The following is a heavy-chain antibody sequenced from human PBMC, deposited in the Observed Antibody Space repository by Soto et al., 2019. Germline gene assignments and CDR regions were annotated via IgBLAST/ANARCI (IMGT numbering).Heavy chain of an antibody. Sequence: GGSLRLSCAASGFTFSSYEMNWVRQAPGKGLEWVSYISSSGSTIYYADSVKGRFTISRDNAKNSLYLQMNSLRAEDTAVYYCARSSGSYLTTFDYWGQGTLVTVSS. V-gene: IGHV3-48*03. CDR1: GFTFSSYE. CDR3: ARSSGSYLTTFDY. CDR2: ISSSGSTI. D-gene: IGHD1-26*01. J-gene: IGHJ4*02.